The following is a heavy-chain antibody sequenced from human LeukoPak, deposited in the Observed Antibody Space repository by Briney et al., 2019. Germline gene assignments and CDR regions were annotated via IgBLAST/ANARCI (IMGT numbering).Heavy chain of an antibody. Sequence: QSGGSLRLSCVVSGINFADYAMHWVRQPPGKGLEWVSLISADGGSTFSADSVKGRFSISRDNSKNSLYLQMNSLRSEDTAMCYCAKESGKFDYWGQGTLVAVSS. V-gene: IGHV3-43*02. CDR2: ISADGGST. CDR3: AKESGKFDY. J-gene: IGHJ4*02. CDR1: GINFADYA.